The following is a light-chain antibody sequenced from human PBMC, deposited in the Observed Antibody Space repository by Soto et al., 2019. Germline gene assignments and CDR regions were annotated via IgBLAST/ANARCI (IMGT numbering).Light chain of an antibody. Sequence: QSVLTQPASVSGSPGQSITVSCTGTSSDVGSYNLLSWYQQHPGKAPKLILYETSKRPSGVSDRFSGSKSGNTASLTISGLQAEDEADYYCCSYAGSSTYVFGTGTKVTV. CDR2: ETS. CDR3: CSYAGSSTYV. V-gene: IGLV2-23*01. J-gene: IGLJ1*01. CDR1: SSDVGSYNL.